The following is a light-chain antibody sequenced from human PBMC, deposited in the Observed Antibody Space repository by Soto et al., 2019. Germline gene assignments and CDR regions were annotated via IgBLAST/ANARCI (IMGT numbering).Light chain of an antibody. Sequence: EILFTQSPATLSLSPGERATLSCRASQSVSSYLAWYQQTNGQAPRILIYDASNRDTGIPARFSGSGSGTDFTLPISRLEPEDFSVYYCQQGSNWPITFGQGTRLEIK. J-gene: IGKJ5*01. CDR2: DAS. V-gene: IGKV3-11*01. CDR3: QQGSNWPIT. CDR1: QSVSSY.